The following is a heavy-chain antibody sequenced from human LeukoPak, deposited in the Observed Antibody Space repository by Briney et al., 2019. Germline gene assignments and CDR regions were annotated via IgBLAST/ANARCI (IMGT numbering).Heavy chain of an antibody. Sequence: PSETLSLTYIVSGGSIGSYYWSWIRQPPGKGLEWIGHIYYSGSTDYNPSLRSRVTISVDTSKNQFSLRLSSVTAADTAVYYCARDRSDGSGYYGYYFDYWGQGTLVSVSS. CDR1: GGSIGSYY. V-gene: IGHV4-59*01. CDR3: ARDRSDGSGYYGYYFDY. D-gene: IGHD3-22*01. J-gene: IGHJ4*02. CDR2: IYYSGST.